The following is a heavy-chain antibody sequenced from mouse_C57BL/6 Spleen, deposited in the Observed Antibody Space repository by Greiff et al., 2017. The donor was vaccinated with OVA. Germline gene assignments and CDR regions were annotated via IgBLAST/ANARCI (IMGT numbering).Heavy chain of an antibody. Sequence: EVQRVESGGGLVKPGGSLKLSCAASGFTFRSSTMSWVRQTPEKRLEWVATISGGGGNTYYPDSVKGRFTISRDNAKNTLYLQMSSLRSEDTALYYCASLVFAYWGQGTLVTVSA. CDR1: GFTFRSST. J-gene: IGHJ3*01. CDR2: ISGGGGNT. CDR3: ASLVFAY. V-gene: IGHV5-9*01.